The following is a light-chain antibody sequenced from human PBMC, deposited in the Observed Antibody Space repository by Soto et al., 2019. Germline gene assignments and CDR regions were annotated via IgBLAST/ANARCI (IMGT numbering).Light chain of an antibody. CDR3: QQYYSYWT. V-gene: IGKV1-5*01. J-gene: IGKJ1*01. Sequence: DIQMTQSPSTLSASVGDRVTITCRASQTISIWLAWYQQKPGKAPKLLIYDASSLEGGVPSRFSGSGSGTEFTLTLSSLQPDDFATYYCQQYYSYWTFGQGTKVEIK. CDR1: QTISIW. CDR2: DAS.